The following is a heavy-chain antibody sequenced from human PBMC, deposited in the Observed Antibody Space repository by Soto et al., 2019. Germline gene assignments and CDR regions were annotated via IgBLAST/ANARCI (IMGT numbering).Heavy chain of an antibody. V-gene: IGHV3-48*04. D-gene: IGHD3-22*01. CDR3: ARDGPAYYYDSSPVDY. Sequence: GGSLRLSCAASGFTFSSYSMNWVRQAPGKGLEWVSYISSSSSTIYYADSVKGRFTISRDNAKNSLYLQMNSLRAEDTAVYYCARDGPAYYYDSSPVDYWGQGTLVTVSS. CDR2: ISSSSSTI. CDR1: GFTFSSYS. J-gene: IGHJ4*02.